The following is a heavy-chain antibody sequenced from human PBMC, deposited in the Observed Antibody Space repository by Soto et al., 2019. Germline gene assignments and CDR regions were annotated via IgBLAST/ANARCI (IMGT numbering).Heavy chain of an antibody. CDR1: GCPDSSSNW. D-gene: IGHD3-22*01. CDR3: ASVGSDYDNSGYYLP. Sequence: SETLSLTCLVSGCPDSSSNWWSWVRQPPGKGLEWIGEIYHSGSTTYNPSIKSRATISVDKSENQFSLRLKSVTAADTAVYYCASVGSDYDNSGYYLPWGPGTLVTV. CDR2: IYHSGST. V-gene: IGHV4-4*02. J-gene: IGHJ5*02.